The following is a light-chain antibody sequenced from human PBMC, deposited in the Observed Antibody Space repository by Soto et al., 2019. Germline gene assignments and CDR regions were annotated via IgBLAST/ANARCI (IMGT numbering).Light chain of an antibody. Sequence: EIVWTQSPGTRSLSPGERATLSCRASQSVSSSYLAWYQQKPGQAPRLVIYGASSRATGIPDRFSGSGSGTDFTLTISRLEPEDFAVYYCQQYGSSLTCGGGTKVEIK. CDR1: QSVSSSY. J-gene: IGKJ4*02. CDR2: GAS. V-gene: IGKV3-20*01. CDR3: QQYGSSLT.